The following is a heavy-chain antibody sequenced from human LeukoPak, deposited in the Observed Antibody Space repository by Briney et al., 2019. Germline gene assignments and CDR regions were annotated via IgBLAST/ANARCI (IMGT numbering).Heavy chain of an antibody. CDR2: LHRSGST. V-gene: IGHV4-30-2*01. CDR3: ATNFYGSGGFDP. Sequence: SETLSLTCAVSGGSISSGGYSWSWIRQPPGKGLEWIGFLHRSGSTFYNPSLKNRVTISVDRSKNHLSLKLSSVTAADTAVYYCATNFYGSGGFDPWGRGTLVTVSS. J-gene: IGHJ5*02. CDR1: GGSISSGGYS. D-gene: IGHD3-10*01.